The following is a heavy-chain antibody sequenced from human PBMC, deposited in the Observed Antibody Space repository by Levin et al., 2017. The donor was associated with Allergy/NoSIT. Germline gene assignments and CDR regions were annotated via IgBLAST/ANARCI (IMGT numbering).Heavy chain of an antibody. CDR1: GGSISSSSYY. J-gene: IGHJ4*02. Sequence: GSLRLSCTVSGGSISSSSYYWGWIRQPPGKGLEWIGSIYYSGSTYYNPSLKSRVTISVDTSKNQFSLKLSSVTAADTAVYYCARQIKMATINYFDYWGQGTLVTVSS. V-gene: IGHV4-39*01. CDR2: IYYSGST. D-gene: IGHD5-24*01. CDR3: ARQIKMATINYFDY.